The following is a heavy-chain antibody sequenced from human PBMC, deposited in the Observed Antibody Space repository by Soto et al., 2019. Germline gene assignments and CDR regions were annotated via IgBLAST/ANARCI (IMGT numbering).Heavy chain of an antibody. CDR3: ARTRWELLSYYYYGMDV. V-gene: IGHV1-3*01. J-gene: IGHJ6*02. CDR2: INAGNGNT. CDR1: GYTFTSYA. D-gene: IGHD1-26*01. Sequence: ASVKVSCKASGYTFTSYAMHWVRQAPGQRLEWMGWINAGNGNTKYSQKFQGRVTMTRDTSTSTVYMELSSLRSEDTAVYYCARTRWELLSYYYYGMDVWGQGTTVTVSS.